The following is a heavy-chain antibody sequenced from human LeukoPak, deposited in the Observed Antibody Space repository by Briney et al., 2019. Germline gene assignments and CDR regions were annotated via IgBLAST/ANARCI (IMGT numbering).Heavy chain of an antibody. J-gene: IGHJ4*02. CDR1: GFALRSYA. V-gene: IGHV3-30-3*01. CDR2: ISHDAAVK. Sequence: TGRSLRLSCAVSGFALRSYAIHWVRQAPGKGLQWVAFISHDAAVKYYADSVRGRFTVSRDNSKNTLSLQMNSLRPEDTAVYYCARDFSTWYSIDYWGRGTLVTVSS. D-gene: IGHD2-15*01. CDR3: ARDFSTWYSIDY.